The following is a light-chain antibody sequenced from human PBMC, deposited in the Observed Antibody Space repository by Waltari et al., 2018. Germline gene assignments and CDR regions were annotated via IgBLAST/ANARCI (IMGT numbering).Light chain of an antibody. CDR1: NIESRS. Sequence: YVLTQPPSVSVAPGKTARITCGGNNIESRSVHWYQQKAGQAPVLVIQHDSDRPSGIPDRISGSNSGNTATLTITRVEVGDEADYYCQVWDTSSAPYVFGPGTKVSVL. CDR2: HDS. V-gene: IGLV3-21*01. J-gene: IGLJ1*01. CDR3: QVWDTSSAPYV.